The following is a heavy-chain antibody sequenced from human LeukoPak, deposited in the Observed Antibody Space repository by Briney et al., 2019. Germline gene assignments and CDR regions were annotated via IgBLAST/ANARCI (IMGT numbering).Heavy chain of an antibody. V-gene: IGHV6-1*01. Sequence: SQTLSLTCATSGDSVSSNSAAWNWIRQSPSRGLEWLGRTYYRSKWYNDYAVSVRSRITINPDTSKNHFSLQLNSVTPEDTAVYYCARVSFAPTPYFDYWGQGTLVTVSS. J-gene: IGHJ4*02. CDR1: GDSVSSNSAA. CDR2: TYYRSKWYN. CDR3: ARVSFAPTPYFDY.